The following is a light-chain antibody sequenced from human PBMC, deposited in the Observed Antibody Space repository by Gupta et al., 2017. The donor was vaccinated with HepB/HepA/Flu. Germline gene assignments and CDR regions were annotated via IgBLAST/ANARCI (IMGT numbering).Light chain of an antibody. V-gene: IGLV2-14*03. J-gene: IGLJ2*01. CDR1: SSDVGGYNY. CDR2: DVS. CDR3: SSYTSSNTVL. Sequence: HSALTQPASVSGSPGQSITISCTGTSSDVGGYNYVSWYQQHPGKAPKLMIYDVSNRPSGVTNRFSGSKCGNTSSLTISGLQAEDEADYYCSSYTSSNTVLFGGGTKLTVL.